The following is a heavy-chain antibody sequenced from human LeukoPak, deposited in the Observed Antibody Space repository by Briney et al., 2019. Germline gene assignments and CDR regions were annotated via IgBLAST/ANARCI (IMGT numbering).Heavy chain of an antibody. CDR2: ISYDGSSK. D-gene: IGHD3-10*01. V-gene: IGHV3-30*18. J-gene: IGHJ4*02. CDR1: GFTFSSYG. CDR3: AKDLGDGSGPDY. Sequence: GRSLRLSCAASGFTFSSYGMHWVRQAPGKGLEWVAVISYDGSSKYYADSVKGRFTISRDNSKNTLYLQMNSLRAEDTAVYYCAKDLGDGSGPDYWGQGTLVTVSS.